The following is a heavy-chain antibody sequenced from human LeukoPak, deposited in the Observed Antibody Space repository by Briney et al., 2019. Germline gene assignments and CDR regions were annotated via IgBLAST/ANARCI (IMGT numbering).Heavy chain of an antibody. CDR3: ARSLSRSSGSYYYYYMDV. D-gene: IGHD6-19*01. Sequence: SETLSLTCTVSGGSISSGSYYWSWIRQPAGKGLEWIGRIYTSGSTNYNPSLKSRVTISVDTSKNQFSLKLSSVTAADTAVYYCARSLSRSSGSYYYYYMDVWGKGTTVTISS. CDR2: IYTSGST. CDR1: GGSISSGSYY. J-gene: IGHJ6*03. V-gene: IGHV4-61*02.